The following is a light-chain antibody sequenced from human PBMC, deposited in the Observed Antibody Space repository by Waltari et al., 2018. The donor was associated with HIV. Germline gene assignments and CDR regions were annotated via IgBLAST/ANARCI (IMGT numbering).Light chain of an antibody. V-gene: IGLV8-61*01. CDR3: ALYMTGAKWV. Sequence: QTVVTQEPSFSVSPGGTVTLTCALNSDSVSINYYPGWFQQTPGQAPRTLISSKYSRSSGVPDRFAGAILGNKAALTITVAQADDGSGYFGALYMTGAKWVFGGGTKLTVL. CDR1: SDSVSINYY. CDR2: SKY. J-gene: IGLJ3*02.